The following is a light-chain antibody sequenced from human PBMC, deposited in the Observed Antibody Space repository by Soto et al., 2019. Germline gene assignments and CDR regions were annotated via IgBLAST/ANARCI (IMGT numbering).Light chain of an antibody. CDR3: SSFAGSNGVL. J-gene: IGLJ2*01. CDR2: EVD. CDR1: SSDVGSYNY. V-gene: IGLV2-8*01. Sequence: QSALTQPPSASGSPGQSVTISCTGTSSDVGSYNYVSWYQQHPGKAPKLMIYEVDKRPSGVPDRFSGSKPGNTASLTVSGLQAEDEADYYCSSFAGSNGVLFGGGTKLTVL.